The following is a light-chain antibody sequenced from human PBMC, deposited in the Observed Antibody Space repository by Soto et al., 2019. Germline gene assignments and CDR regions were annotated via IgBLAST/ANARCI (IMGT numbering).Light chain of an antibody. V-gene: IGKV3D-15*01. CDR1: QIVSSS. Sequence: EIVLTQSPVILSLHPGEMATLSFRASQIVSSSLAWYQQKPGQAPRLLIYGASTRATGIPARFSGSGSGTEFTLTISSLQSEDFAVYYCQQYNNWPPITFGQGTRLEIK. CDR2: GAS. CDR3: QQYNNWPPIT. J-gene: IGKJ5*01.